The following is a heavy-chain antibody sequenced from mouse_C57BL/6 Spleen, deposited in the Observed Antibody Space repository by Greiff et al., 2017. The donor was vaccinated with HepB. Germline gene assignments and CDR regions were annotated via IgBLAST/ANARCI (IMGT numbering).Heavy chain of an antibody. CDR1: GYTFTSYW. CDR2: LDPSDSYT. Sequence: QVHVKQPGAELVMPGASVKLSCKASGYTFTSYWMHWVKQRPGQGLEWIGELDPSDSYTNYNQKFKGKSTLTVDKSSSTAYMQLSSLTSEDSAVYYCAIKCLRGKNDYDLYYAMDYWGQGTTGTVSS. J-gene: IGHJ4*01. V-gene: IGHV1-69*01. CDR3: AIKCLRGKNDYDLYYAMDY. D-gene: IGHD2-4*01.